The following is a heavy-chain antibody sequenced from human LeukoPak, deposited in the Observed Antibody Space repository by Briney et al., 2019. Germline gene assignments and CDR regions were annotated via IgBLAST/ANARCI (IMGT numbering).Heavy chain of an antibody. V-gene: IGHV3-11*03. J-gene: IGHJ4*02. Sequence: GGSLRLSCAASGFTFSDYYMSWIRQAPGKGLEWVSYISSSSSYTNYADSVKGRFTISRDNAKNSLYLQMNSLRADDTAVYYCASQAETYYDILTLDYWGQGTLVTVSS. CDR1: GFTFSDYY. CDR2: ISSSSSYT. CDR3: ASQAETYYDILTLDY. D-gene: IGHD3-9*01.